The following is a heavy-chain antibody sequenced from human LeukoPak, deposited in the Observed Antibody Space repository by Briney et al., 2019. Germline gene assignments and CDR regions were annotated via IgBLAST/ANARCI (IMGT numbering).Heavy chain of an antibody. CDR1: GYTFSRYD. CDR3: TRPGDKSGFGGNAFDL. CDR2: MNPRSGNT. D-gene: IGHD3-16*01. V-gene: IGHV1-8*01. Sequence: GASVKVSCKASGYTFSRYDINWVRQAPGKGLEWMGWMNPRSGNTGYAQKFQGRITMARNTSISTAYMELRGLRSEDTAVYYCTRPGDKSGFGGNAFDLWGQGTVVSVSS. J-gene: IGHJ3*01.